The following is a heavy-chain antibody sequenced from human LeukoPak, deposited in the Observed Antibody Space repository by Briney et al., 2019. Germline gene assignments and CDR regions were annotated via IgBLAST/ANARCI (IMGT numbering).Heavy chain of an antibody. CDR3: ARGPRSSDWYSIDY. CDR1: GGSISGYY. V-gene: IGHV4-4*07. D-gene: IGHD6-19*01. J-gene: IGHJ4*02. CDR2: IYSSGNT. Sequence: SETLSLTCIVSGGSISGYYWGWIRQPAGKGLGWIGRIYSSGNTNYNPSLKSRVTMSVDTSKNQFSLNLSSVTAADTAVYYCARGPRSSDWYSIDYWGQGTLVTVSS.